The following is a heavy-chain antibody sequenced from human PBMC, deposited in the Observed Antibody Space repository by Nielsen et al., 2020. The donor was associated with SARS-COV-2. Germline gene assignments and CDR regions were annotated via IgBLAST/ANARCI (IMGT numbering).Heavy chain of an antibody. CDR2: IWAYNGNS. CDR3: ARDTLAARPGWFDP. D-gene: IGHD6-6*01. Sequence: SVPVSCMPSRYSFTTYCINWVRQAPGQGLEWMGWIWAYNGNSNYAQKFQGRVTMTTDRSTRKAYMELRSLRSDDMAVYYCARDTLAARPGWFDPWGQGTLVTVSS. V-gene: IGHV1-18*03. J-gene: IGHJ5*02. CDR1: RYSFTTYC.